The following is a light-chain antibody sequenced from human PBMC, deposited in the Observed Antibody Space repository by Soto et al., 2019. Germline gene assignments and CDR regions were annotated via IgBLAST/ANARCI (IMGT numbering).Light chain of an antibody. V-gene: IGKV3-11*01. CDR2: AAS. CDR1: QQIYVY. J-gene: IGKJ5*01. CDR3: QQRNNWPPEIA. Sequence: IVLTQSPATLSLSSGETVTLSCGASQQIYVYVAWSRKKPGQAHRLLIYAASNRATGIPARFSGSGSGTALNLTISSLEPEDFAVYSCQQRNNWPPEIAFGQGTRLEIK.